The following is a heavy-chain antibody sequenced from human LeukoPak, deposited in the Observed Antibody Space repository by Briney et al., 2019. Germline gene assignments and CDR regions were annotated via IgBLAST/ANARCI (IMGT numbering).Heavy chain of an antibody. CDR3: ARSGRSGDSMDAFDI. Sequence: SVKVSCKASGGTFSSYVIGWVRQAPGQGLEWMGRIIPIFNTANYAQKSQGRVTITTDVSTSTAYMELSSLRSADTAVYYCARSGRSGDSMDAFDIWGQGTMVTVSS. V-gene: IGHV1-69*05. D-gene: IGHD3-16*01. J-gene: IGHJ3*02. CDR2: IIPIFNTA. CDR1: GGTFSSYV.